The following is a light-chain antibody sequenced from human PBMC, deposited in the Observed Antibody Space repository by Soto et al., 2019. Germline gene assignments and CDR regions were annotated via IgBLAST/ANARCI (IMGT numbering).Light chain of an antibody. CDR2: KVS. V-gene: IGKV2-24*01. Sequence: IVLTQTPHSSPVTRGQPASISCTSSQSLVHRDGNTYLNWLQQRPGQPPRLLIYKVSNRFSGVPDRFSGNGAGTDFTLTISRVEAEDVGIYSCMQTTQDPHTFGQGTKLEIK. J-gene: IGKJ2*01. CDR1: QSLVHRDGNTY. CDR3: MQTTQDPHT.